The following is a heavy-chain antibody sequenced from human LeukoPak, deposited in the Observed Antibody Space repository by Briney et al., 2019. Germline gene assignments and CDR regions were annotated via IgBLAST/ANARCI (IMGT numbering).Heavy chain of an antibody. Sequence: GSLRLFCAASGFSVSSNYMTWVRQAPGGGLEWVSVIYSGGNTYYADSVKVRFSISRDNSKTTLYLQMNSLRAEDTAVYYCARETSFSYFDYWGQGTLVTVSS. J-gene: IGHJ4*02. V-gene: IGHV3-53*01. CDR2: IYSGGNT. CDR3: ARETSFSYFDY. CDR1: GFSVSSNY. D-gene: IGHD1-1*01.